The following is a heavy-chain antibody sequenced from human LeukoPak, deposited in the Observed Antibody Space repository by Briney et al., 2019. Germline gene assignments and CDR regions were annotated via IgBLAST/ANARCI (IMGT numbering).Heavy chain of an antibody. CDR3: VRDRLRWPKIDY. D-gene: IGHD4-23*01. V-gene: IGHV4-39*07. Sequence: SETLSLTCTVSGDSISSSSYYWGWIRQPPGKGLEWIGSIYYSVTTYYNPSLKSRVTISVDTSKNQFSLKLSSVTAADTAVYYCVRDRLRWPKIDYWGQGTLVTVSS. J-gene: IGHJ4*02. CDR2: IYYSVTT. CDR1: GDSISSSSYY.